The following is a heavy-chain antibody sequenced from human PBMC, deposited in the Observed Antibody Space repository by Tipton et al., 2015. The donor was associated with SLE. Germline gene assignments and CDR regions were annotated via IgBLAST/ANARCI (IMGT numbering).Heavy chain of an antibody. CDR2: IYTSGST. J-gene: IGHJ5*02. CDR1: GGSISSYY. CDR3: ASAIYDILTGYRSDFDP. D-gene: IGHD3-9*01. V-gene: IGHV4-4*09. Sequence: TLSLTCTVSGGSISSYYWSWIRQPTGKGLEWIGYIYTSGSTNYNPSLKSRVTISVDTSKNQFSLKLSSVTAADTAVYYCASAIYDILTGYRSDFDPWGQGTLVTVSS.